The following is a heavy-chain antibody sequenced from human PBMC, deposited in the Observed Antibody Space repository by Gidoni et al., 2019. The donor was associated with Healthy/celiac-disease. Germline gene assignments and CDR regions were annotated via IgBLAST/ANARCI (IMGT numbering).Heavy chain of an antibody. V-gene: IGHV3-30-3*01. CDR2: ISYDGSNK. CDR3: ARQLGKGAFDI. D-gene: IGHD7-27*01. Sequence: QVQLVESGGGVVQPGRSLRLSCAASGFTFSSYAMHWVRQAPGKGLEWVAVISYDGSNKYYADSVKGRFTISRDNSKNTLYLQMNSLRAEDTAVYYCARQLGKGAFDIWGQGTMVTVSS. CDR1: GFTFSSYA. J-gene: IGHJ3*02.